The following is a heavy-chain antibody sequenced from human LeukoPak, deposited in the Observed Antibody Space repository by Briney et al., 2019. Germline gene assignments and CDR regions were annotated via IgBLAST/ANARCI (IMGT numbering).Heavy chain of an antibody. Sequence: SVTVSCTASGYTFTSYGISWVRQAPGQGLEWMGGTIPIFGTANYAQKFQGRVTITADESTSTAYMELSSLRSEDTAVYYCAREVVGATTNGRLVGALRYYFDYWGQGTLVTVSS. CDR3: AREVVGATTNGRLVGALRYYFDY. D-gene: IGHD1-26*01. V-gene: IGHV1-69*13. CDR1: GYTFTSYG. CDR2: TIPIFGTA. J-gene: IGHJ4*02.